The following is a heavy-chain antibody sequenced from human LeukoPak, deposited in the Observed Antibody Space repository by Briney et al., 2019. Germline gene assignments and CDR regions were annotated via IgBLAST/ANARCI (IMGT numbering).Heavy chain of an antibody. CDR1: GDSIRNSNYY. CDR2: FTYGGGT. Sequence: PSETLSLTCIVSGDSIRNSNYYWGWIRRPPGKGLEWIGSFTYGGGTYYNPSLKSRVTISVDTSKNQFSLKVTSVTAADTAVYYCARRSSNPVGAIDYWGQGTLVTVSS. CDR3: ARRSSNPVGAIDY. V-gene: IGHV4-39*01. J-gene: IGHJ4*02. D-gene: IGHD1-26*01.